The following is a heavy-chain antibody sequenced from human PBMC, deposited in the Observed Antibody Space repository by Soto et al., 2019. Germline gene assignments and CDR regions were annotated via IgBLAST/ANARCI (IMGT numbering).Heavy chain of an antibody. D-gene: IGHD3-10*01. Sequence: SETLSLTCTVSGGSISSYYWSWIRQPPGKGLEWIGYIHHSGSTNYNPSLKSRVTISVDTSKNQFSLKLSSVTAADTAVYYCARDLGVRGFIIGPDYYYGMDVWGQGTTVTVSS. CDR2: IHHSGST. CDR3: ARDLGVRGFIIGPDYYYGMDV. J-gene: IGHJ6*02. CDR1: GGSISSYY. V-gene: IGHV4-59*01.